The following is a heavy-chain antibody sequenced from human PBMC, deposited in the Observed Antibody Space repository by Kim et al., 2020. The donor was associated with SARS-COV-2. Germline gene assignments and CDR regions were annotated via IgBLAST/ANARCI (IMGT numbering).Heavy chain of an antibody. V-gene: IGHV4-39*01. CDR3: ARPNKGPGPFDY. Sequence: YYNPSLKTRVTISVDTSKNQFSLKLSSVTAADTAVYYCARPNKGPGPFDYWGQGTLVTVSS. J-gene: IGHJ4*02.